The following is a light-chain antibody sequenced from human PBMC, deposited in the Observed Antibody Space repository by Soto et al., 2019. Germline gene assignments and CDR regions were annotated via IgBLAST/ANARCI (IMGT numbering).Light chain of an antibody. CDR3: QQYKIYSWT. J-gene: IGKJ1*01. CDR1: QSISSW. V-gene: IGKV1-5*03. CDR2: KAS. Sequence: DIQMTQSPSTLSASVGDRVTITYRASQSISSWLAWYQQKPGKAPKLLIYKASSLESGVPSRFSGSGSGTEFTLTISSLQPDDFATYYCQQYKIYSWTVGQGTKVDIK.